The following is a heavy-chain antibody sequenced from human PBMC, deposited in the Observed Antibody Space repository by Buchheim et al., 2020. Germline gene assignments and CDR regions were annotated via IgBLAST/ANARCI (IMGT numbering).Heavy chain of an antibody. V-gene: IGHV3-23*01. J-gene: IGHJ4*02. CDR1: GFTISSYD. CDR3: AKGGPSSLYYFDY. Sequence: EVQLLESGGGLVQPGGSLRLSCAASGFTISSYDMRWVRQAPGKGLEWVSTIGSGGNTYYADSVKGRFTISRDNSKNTLSVQMHSLRAEDTAVYYCAKGGPSSLYYFDYWGQGTL. CDR2: IGSGGNT. D-gene: IGHD5-12*01.